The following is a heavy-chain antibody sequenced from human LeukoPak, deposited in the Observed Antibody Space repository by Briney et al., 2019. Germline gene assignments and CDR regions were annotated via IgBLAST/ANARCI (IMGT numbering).Heavy chain of an antibody. V-gene: IGHV4-34*01. D-gene: IGHD3-10*01. CDR1: GGSFSGYY. J-gene: IGHJ6*02. CDR3: ARETVRFGQYYYYYYGMDV. CDR2: INHSGST. Sequence: SETLSLTCAVYGGSFSGYYWSWIRQPPGKGLEWIGEINHSGSTNYNPSLKSRVTISVDTSKNQFSLKLSSVTAADTVVYYCARETVRFGQYYYYYYGMDVWGQGTTVTVS.